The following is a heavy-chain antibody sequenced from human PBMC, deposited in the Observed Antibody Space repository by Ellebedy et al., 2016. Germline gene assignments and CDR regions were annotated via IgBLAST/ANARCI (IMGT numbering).Heavy chain of an antibody. CDR1: GYTFTSYG. CDR3: ARRYYYDSSGYYYQEDY. D-gene: IGHD3-22*01. J-gene: IGHJ4*02. Sequence: ASVKVSCXASGYTFTSYGISWVRHAPGQGLAWMGWISAYNGNTNYAQKLQGRVTMTTDTSTSTAYMELRSLRSDDTAVYYCARRYYYDSSGYYYQEDYWGQGTLVTVSS. V-gene: IGHV1-18*01. CDR2: ISAYNGNT.